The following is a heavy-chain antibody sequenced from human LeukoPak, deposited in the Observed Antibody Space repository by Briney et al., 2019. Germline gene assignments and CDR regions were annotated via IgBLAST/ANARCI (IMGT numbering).Heavy chain of an antibody. Sequence: GGSLRLSCAASGFTFDDYAMHWVRQAPGKGLEWVSGISWNSGSIGYADSVKGRFTISRDNAKNSLYLQMNSLRAEDTALYYCAKVGSHYDILTGYDYWGQGTLVTVSS. CDR3: AKVGSHYDILTGYDY. V-gene: IGHV3-9*01. CDR2: ISWNSGSI. J-gene: IGHJ4*02. D-gene: IGHD3-9*01. CDR1: GFTFDDYA.